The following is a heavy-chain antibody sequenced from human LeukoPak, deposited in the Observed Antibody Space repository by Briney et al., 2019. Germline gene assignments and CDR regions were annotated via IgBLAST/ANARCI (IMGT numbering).Heavy chain of an antibody. CDR3: ARAPLRFLEWLLDY. V-gene: IGHV1-18*01. J-gene: IGHJ4*02. D-gene: IGHD3-3*01. Sequence: ASVKVSCKASGYTFTSYGISWVRQAPGQGLEWMGWISAYNGNTNYAQKLQGRVTMTTDTSTSTAYMELRSLRSDDTAVYYCARAPLRFLEWLLDYWGQGTLVTVSS. CDR1: GYTFTSYG. CDR2: ISAYNGNT.